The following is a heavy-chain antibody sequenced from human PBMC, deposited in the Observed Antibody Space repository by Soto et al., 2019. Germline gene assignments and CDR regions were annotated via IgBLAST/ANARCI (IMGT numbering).Heavy chain of an antibody. D-gene: IGHD5-18*01. CDR2: MYSGGTT. CDR3: ARATSDRAMVFDY. Sequence: EVQLVESGGGLIQPGGSLRLSCAASGFTVSSNCMTWVRQAPGKGLEGVSVMYSGGTTYYADSVKRRFTIPRDNSKNTLYVQMNSLRAKDRAVYHCARATSDRAMVFDYWGQGTLVTVSS. J-gene: IGHJ4*02. V-gene: IGHV3-53*01. CDR1: GFTVSSNC.